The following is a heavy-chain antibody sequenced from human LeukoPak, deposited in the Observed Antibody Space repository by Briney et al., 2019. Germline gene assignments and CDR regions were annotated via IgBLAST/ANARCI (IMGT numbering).Heavy chain of an antibody. V-gene: IGHV1-46*01. D-gene: IGHD6-13*01. CDR3: ARIIAASATWDY. Sequence: ASVKVSCKASGYTFTTYYLHWVRQAPGQGLEWMGLINPSGDSTSYAQKFQGRVTMTRDTSTSTVYMELSSLRSEDTAVYYCARIIAASATWDYWGQGTLVTVSS. CDR2: INPSGDST. J-gene: IGHJ4*02. CDR1: GYTFTTYY.